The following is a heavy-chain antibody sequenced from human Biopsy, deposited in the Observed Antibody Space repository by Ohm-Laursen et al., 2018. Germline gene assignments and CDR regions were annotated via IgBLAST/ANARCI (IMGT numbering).Heavy chain of an antibody. CDR2: INGSGGST. CDR3: ARDLYDFCGGCPFDP. Sequence: SLRLSCTASGFTFSDYYMSWFRQAPGKGLEFVSVINGSGGSTYYTDPVKGRFTISRDNSKNTLYLQMNSLRAEDTAMYYCARDLYDFCGGCPFDPWGQGTLVTVS. J-gene: IGHJ5*02. CDR1: GFTFSDYY. D-gene: IGHD3-3*01. V-gene: IGHV3-23*01.